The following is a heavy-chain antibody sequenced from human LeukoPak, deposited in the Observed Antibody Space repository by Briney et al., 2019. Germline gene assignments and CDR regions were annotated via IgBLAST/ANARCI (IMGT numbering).Heavy chain of an antibody. CDR3: ASRVPWEGY. Sequence: PGRSLRLSCAASGFTFDDYAMHWVRQAPGKGLEWVSGISWNSGSIGYADSVKGRFTISRDNAKNSLYLQMNSLRAEDMALYYCASRVPWEGYWGQGTLVTVSS. V-gene: IGHV3-9*03. J-gene: IGHJ4*02. D-gene: IGHD1-26*01. CDR2: ISWNSGSI. CDR1: GFTFDDYA.